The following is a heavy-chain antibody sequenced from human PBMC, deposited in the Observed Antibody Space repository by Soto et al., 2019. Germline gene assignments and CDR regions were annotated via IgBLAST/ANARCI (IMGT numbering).Heavy chain of an antibody. CDR3: ARSTDYGDYANLDT. J-gene: IGHJ5*02. V-gene: IGHV4-4*07. D-gene: IGHD4-17*01. CDR1: GDSVSKYY. Sequence: SETLSLTCTVSGDSVSKYYWNWIRQPAGKGLEWIGRIYTTRSPNYNPSLKSRVTMSVDTSKNQFSLKLNLSSVTAADTAVYSCARSTDYGDYANLDTWGQGTLVTVSS. CDR2: IYTTRSP.